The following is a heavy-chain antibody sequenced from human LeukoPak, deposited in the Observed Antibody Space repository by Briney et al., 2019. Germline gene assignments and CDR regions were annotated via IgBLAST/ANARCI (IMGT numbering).Heavy chain of an antibody. CDR1: GSTFSSYG. CDR3: AKDLESSSGWFDY. V-gene: IGHV3-33*06. J-gene: IGHJ5*01. Sequence: PGGSLRLSCAASGSTFSSYGMHWVRQAPGKGLEWVAVIWYDGSNKYYADSVKGRFTISRDNSKNTLYLQMNSLRAEDTAVYYCAKDLESSSGWFDYWGQGTLVTVSS. CDR2: IWYDGSNK. D-gene: IGHD6-19*01.